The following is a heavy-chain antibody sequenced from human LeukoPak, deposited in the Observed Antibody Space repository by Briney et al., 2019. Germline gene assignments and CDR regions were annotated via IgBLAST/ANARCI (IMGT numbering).Heavy chain of an antibody. CDR2: INCNSGGT. CDR1: GYTFTGYY. CDR3: ARKSLKYYDSLDAFDI. Sequence: ASVKVSCKTSGYTFTGYYLHWVRQAPGQGLEWVGWINCNSGGTNFAQKFQSRVTMTRERSIRTAYMELSRLRSDDTAVYYCARKSLKYYDSLDAFDIWGQGTMVTVS. V-gene: IGHV1-2*02. J-gene: IGHJ3*02. D-gene: IGHD3-22*01.